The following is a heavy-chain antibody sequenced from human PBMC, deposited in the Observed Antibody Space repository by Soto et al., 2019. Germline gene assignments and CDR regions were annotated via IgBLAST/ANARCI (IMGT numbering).Heavy chain of an antibody. CDR2: IYYDGRT. J-gene: IGHJ4*01. V-gene: IGHV4-39*01. Sequence: SETLSLTCTVSSGSFSSSSHYWVWIRQPPGKGLEWVGSIYYDGRTYYNASLKSRVTISVDTSKNQFSLKVNSVTVADTAVYYCARRSHTNWPAYWGHGTQVTVSS. CDR3: ARRSHTNWPAY. D-gene: IGHD2-8*01. CDR1: SGSFSSSSHY.